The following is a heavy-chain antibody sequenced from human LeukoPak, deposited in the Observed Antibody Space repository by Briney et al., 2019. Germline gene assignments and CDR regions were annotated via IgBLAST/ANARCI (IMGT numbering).Heavy chain of an antibody. CDR1: GYTFISYY. J-gene: IGHJ5*02. CDR3: ARDYRTSSNGWSSDP. CDR2: INPSDGST. Sequence: APVRVSCKASGYTFISYYMHWVRQAPGQGLEWMGIINPSDGSTNYAQKFQGRVTMTRDTSTRTVYMDLSSLTSEDTAVYYCARDYRTSSNGWSSDPWGQGTLVTVSS. D-gene: IGHD6-19*01. V-gene: IGHV1-46*01.